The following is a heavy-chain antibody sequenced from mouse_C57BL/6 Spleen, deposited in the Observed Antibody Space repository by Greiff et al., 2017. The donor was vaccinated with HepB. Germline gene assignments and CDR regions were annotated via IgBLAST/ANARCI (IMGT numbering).Heavy chain of an antibody. CDR2: IDPSDSYT. V-gene: IGHV1-50*01. CDR3: ASARNYLRSSYGNFDY. CDR1: GYTFTSYW. Sequence: QVQLQQPGAELVKPGASVKLSCKASGYTFTSYWMQWVKQRPGQGLEWIGEIDPSDSYTNYNQKFKGKATLTVDTSSSTAYMQLSSLTSEDSAVYYCASARNYLRSSYGNFDYWGQGTTLTVSS. D-gene: IGHD1-1*01. J-gene: IGHJ2*01.